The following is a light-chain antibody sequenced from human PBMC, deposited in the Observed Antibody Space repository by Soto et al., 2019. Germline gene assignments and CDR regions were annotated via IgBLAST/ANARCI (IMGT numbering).Light chain of an antibody. Sequence: EIVLTQSPATLSLSPGERATVSCRASQSVSSYLAWYQQKPGQAPRLLIYDASTRATGIPARFRGSGSGTDFTLTISSLEPEDFAVYYCQQRSSWPLTFGQGTKVEIK. CDR3: QQRSSWPLT. CDR1: QSVSSY. CDR2: DAS. V-gene: IGKV3-11*01. J-gene: IGKJ1*01.